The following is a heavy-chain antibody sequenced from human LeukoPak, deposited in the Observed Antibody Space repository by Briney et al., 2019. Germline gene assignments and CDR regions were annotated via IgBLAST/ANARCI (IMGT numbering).Heavy chain of an antibody. CDR1: GESFSDYY. D-gene: IGHD5-24*01. V-gene: IGHV4-34*01. J-gene: IGHJ4*02. CDR2: INHSGST. CDR3: ARRSYNSPFRY. Sequence: SETLSLTCRVYGESFSDYYCAWIRQSPGKGLEWIGEINHSGSTNYNPSLKSRVTISVDTSKNQFSLKLSSVTAADTAVYYCARRSYNSPFRYWGQGTLVTVSS.